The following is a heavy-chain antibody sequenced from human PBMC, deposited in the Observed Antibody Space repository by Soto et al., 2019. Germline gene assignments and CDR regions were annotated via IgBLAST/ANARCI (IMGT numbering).Heavy chain of an antibody. Sequence: SETLSLTCTVSGGSISSYYWSWIRQPPGTGLEWIGYIYYSGSTNYNPSLKSRVTISVDTSKNQFSLKLSSVTAADTAVYYCAREYSGYEGFFDYWGQGTLVTVSS. D-gene: IGHD5-12*01. CDR2: IYYSGST. V-gene: IGHV4-59*12. CDR3: AREYSGYEGFFDY. CDR1: GGSISSYY. J-gene: IGHJ4*02.